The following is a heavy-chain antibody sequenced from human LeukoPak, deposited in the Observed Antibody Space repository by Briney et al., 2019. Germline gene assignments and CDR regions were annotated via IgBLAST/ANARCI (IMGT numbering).Heavy chain of an antibody. CDR1: GFTFSSYS. V-gene: IGHV3-13*01. CDR3: ARGSSGYSFER. CDR2: IGTAGDT. Sequence: GGSLRLSCAASGFTFSSYSMNWVRQAPGKGLEWVSAIGTAGDTYYPGSVKGRFTISRENAKNSLYLQMNSLRAGDTAVYYCARGSSGYSFERWGQGTLVTVSS. J-gene: IGHJ4*02. D-gene: IGHD3-22*01.